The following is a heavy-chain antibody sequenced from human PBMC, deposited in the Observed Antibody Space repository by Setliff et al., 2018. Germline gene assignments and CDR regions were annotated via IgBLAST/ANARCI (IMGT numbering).Heavy chain of an antibody. J-gene: IGHJ5*02. CDR2: IXXXXXXX. Sequence: GESLTISCKGSGYSFTSYWIGWVRQMPGKGLEWMGVIXXXXXXXXXXPSXXXQVTISADKSISTAYLQWSSLKASDTAMYYCARRIGVVTSNWFDPWGQGTLVTVS. V-gene: IGHV5-51*01. CDR1: GYSFTSYW. D-gene: IGHD3-3*01. CDR3: ARRIGVVTSNWFDP.